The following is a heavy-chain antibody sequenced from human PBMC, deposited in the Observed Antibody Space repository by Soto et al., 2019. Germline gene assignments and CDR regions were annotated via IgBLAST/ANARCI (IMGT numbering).Heavy chain of an antibody. V-gene: IGHV4-4*07. Sequence: LSLTCTVSGGSISGRSWIWIRQPAGKGLEWIGHIYPSGSTSYNPSLRSRVTMSLDTSSNQIFLNLTSVTAADTAVFYCVRGRSYSVYDFWGPGTLVTVSS. CDR1: GGSISGRS. CDR3: VRGRSYSVYDF. CDR2: IYPSGST. J-gene: IGHJ4*02. D-gene: IGHD5-12*01.